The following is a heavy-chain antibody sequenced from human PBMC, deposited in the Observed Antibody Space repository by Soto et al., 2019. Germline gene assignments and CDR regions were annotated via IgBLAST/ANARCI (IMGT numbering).Heavy chain of an antibody. D-gene: IGHD3-22*01. CDR3: ATGSPDSRGYHFFFDF. V-gene: IGHV3-23*01. J-gene: IGHJ4*02. Sequence: EVQLLESGGGLVQPGGSLRLSCAASGFTFSNYGMSWVRQAPGKGLEWVSAISGSGADTNYADSVKGRFTISRDNSKNTPLLQMNSLRAEDTALFNCATGSPDSRGYHFFFDFWGQGTMVTLAS. CDR2: ISGSGADT. CDR1: GFTFSNYG.